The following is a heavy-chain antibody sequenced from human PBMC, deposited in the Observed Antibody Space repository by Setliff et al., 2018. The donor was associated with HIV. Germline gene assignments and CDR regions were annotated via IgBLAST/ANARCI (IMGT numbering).Heavy chain of an antibody. CDR3: ARAVSGWYARKPSFDY. CDR1: GGTFSSYA. CDR2: IIPILGIA. J-gene: IGHJ4*02. V-gene: IGHV1-69*10. D-gene: IGHD6-19*01. Sequence: ASVKVSCKASGGTFSSYAISWVRQAPGQGLEWMGGIIPILGIANYAQKFQGRVTITADKSTSTAYMELSSLRSEDTAVYYCARAVSGWYARKPSFDYWGQGTLVTSPQ.